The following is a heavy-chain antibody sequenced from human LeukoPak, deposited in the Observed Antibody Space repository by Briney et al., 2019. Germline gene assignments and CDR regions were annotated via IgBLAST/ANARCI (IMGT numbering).Heavy chain of an antibody. CDR3: ARGRSGYGPFDAFDI. V-gene: IGHV3-23*01. CDR2: ISDRGDST. Sequence: PGGSQRLSCAASGVAFNIYAMSWVRQAPGKGLEWVSSISDRGDSTYYADSVKGRFAASRDNSKDTLYLQMRSLRAEDTAVYYCARGRSGYGPFDAFDIWGHGTWVTVSS. D-gene: IGHD3-22*01. J-gene: IGHJ3*02. CDR1: GVAFNIYA.